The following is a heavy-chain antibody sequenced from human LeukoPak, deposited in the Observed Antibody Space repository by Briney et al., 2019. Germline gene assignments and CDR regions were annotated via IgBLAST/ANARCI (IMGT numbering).Heavy chain of an antibody. CDR1: GGSISSYY. D-gene: IGHD5-18*01. J-gene: IGHJ3*02. V-gene: IGHV4-59*01. Sequence: ASETLSLTCTVSGGSISSYYWSWIRQPRGKGLEWIGYIYYSGSTNYNPSLKSRVTISVDTSKNQFSLKLSSVTAADTAVYYCARVGYTAMVKSFDIWGQGTMVTVSS. CDR3: ARVGYTAMVKSFDI. CDR2: IYYSGST.